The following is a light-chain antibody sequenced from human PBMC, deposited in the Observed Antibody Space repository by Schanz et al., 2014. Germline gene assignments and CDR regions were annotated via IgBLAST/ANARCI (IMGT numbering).Light chain of an antibody. J-gene: IGKJ1*01. CDR2: AAS. CDR1: QSISNW. Sequence: DIQMTQSPSTLSASVGDRVTITCRASQSISNWLAWYQQKPGKAPNLLIYAASTLQSAVPSRFSGSGSGTDFTLTIYGLQSEDFGTYYCQQSYTFPRTFGQGTKVEIK. V-gene: IGKV1-39*01. CDR3: QQSYTFPRT.